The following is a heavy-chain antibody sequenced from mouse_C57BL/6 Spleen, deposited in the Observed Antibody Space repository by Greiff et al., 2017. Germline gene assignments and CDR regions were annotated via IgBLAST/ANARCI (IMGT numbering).Heavy chain of an antibody. Sequence: VKLQESGPELVKPGASVKISCKASGYAFSSSWMNWVKQRPGKGLEWIGRIYPGDGDTNYNGKFKGKATLTADKSSSTAYMQLSSLTSEDSAVYFCARRAYGNWYFDVWGTGTTVTVSS. D-gene: IGHD2-1*01. CDR1: GYAFSSSW. CDR2: IYPGDGDT. CDR3: ARRAYGNWYFDV. V-gene: IGHV1-82*01. J-gene: IGHJ1*03.